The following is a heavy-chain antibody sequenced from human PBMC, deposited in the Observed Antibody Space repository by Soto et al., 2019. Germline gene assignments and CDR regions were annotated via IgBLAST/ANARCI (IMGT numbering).Heavy chain of an antibody. J-gene: IGHJ6*02. CDR1: GFTFRSYG. CDR2: ISYDGSNK. Sequence: QVQLVESGGGVVQPGRSLRLSCAASGFTFRSYGMHWVRQAPGKVLEWVAVISYDGSNKYYADSVKGRFTISRDNSKITLYPQMTSLRAEDTAVYYCAKCVGATYYSYGMDVWGQGTTVTVSS. V-gene: IGHV3-30*18. CDR3: AKCVGATYYSYGMDV. D-gene: IGHD1-26*01.